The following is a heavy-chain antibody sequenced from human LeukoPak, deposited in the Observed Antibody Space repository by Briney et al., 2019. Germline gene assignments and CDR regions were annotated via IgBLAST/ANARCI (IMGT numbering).Heavy chain of an antibody. CDR2: IYYSGST. D-gene: IGHD4-11*01. J-gene: IGHJ4*02. CDR3: ARTTTVTTGLHFDY. Sequence: SETLSLTCTVSGGSISSYYWSWIRQSPEKGLEWIGYIYYSGSTNYNPSLKSRVTISVDTSKNQFSLKLSSVTAADTAVYYCARTTTVTTGLHFDYWGQGTLVTVSS. CDR1: GGSISSYY. V-gene: IGHV4-59*01.